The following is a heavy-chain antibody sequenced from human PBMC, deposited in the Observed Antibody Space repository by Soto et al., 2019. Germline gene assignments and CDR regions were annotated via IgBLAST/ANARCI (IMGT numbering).Heavy chain of an antibody. CDR1: GGSISSYY. D-gene: IGHD1-26*01. J-gene: IGHJ6*02. V-gene: IGHV4-59*13. CDR3: ARADSGSYFRYYYYYGMDV. CDR2: IYYSGST. Sequence: PSETLSLTCTVSGGSISSYYWSWIRQPPGKGLEWIGYIYYSGSTNYNPSLKSRVTISADTSKNQFSLKLSSVTAADTAVYYCARADSGSYFRYYYYYGMDVWGQGTTVTVSS.